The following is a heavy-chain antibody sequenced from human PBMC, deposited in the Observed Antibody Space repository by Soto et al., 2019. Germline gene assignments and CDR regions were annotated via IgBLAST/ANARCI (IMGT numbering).Heavy chain of an antibody. CDR3: ARGYSSSWYIGSFYYFDY. CDR1: GFTFSSYG. D-gene: IGHD6-13*01. V-gene: IGHV3-33*01. Sequence: GGSLRLSCAASGFTFSSYGMHWVRQAPGKGLEWVAVIWYDGSNKYYADSVKGRFTISRDNSKNTLYLQMNSLRAEDTAVYYCARGYSSSWYIGSFYYFDYWGQGTLVTVSS. J-gene: IGHJ4*02. CDR2: IWYDGSNK.